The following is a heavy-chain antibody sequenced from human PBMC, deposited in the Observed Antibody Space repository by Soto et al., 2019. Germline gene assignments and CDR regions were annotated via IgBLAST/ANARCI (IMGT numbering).Heavy chain of an antibody. Sequence: QITLKESGPSLVQPTQTLTLTCTFSGFSLTNTGVTVGCIRQPTGKALEWLALVYWHDDKRYNPSLRNRLTIAKDTSKNRVVLTLANVGPVDTATDYCAHSHFEILTGPCDSLGRGTLVTVSS. CDR1: GFSLTNTGVT. CDR2: VYWHDDK. CDR3: AHSHFEILTGPCDS. J-gene: IGHJ5*01. V-gene: IGHV2-5*01. D-gene: IGHD3-9*01.